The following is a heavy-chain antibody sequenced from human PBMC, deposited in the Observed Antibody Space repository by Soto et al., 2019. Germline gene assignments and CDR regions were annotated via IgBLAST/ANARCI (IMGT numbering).Heavy chain of an antibody. D-gene: IGHD3-10*01. CDR3: AIGYGWGNYYYVD. CDR1: GYTFTGYY. J-gene: IGHJ4*02. V-gene: IGHV1-2*04. CDR2: INPNSGGT. Sequence: ASVKVSCKASGYTFTGYYMHWVRQAPGQGLEWMGWINPNSGGTNYAQKFQGWVTMTRDTSISTAYMELSRLRSDDTAVYYCAIGYGWGNYYYVDWGQGTLVTVSS.